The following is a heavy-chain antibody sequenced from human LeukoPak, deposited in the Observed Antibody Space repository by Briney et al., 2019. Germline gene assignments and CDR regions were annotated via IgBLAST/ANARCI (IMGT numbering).Heavy chain of an antibody. V-gene: IGHV3-23*01. D-gene: IGHD6-19*01. CDR3: ARGGLGSAFDN. Sequence: GGSLRLSCAASGFXFSSYAFSWVRQAPGKGLECVSGISGSGGSTYSADSLKGRFTISRDNSKNTLYLQINSLRAGDTAVFYCARGGLGSAFDNWGQGTLVTVSS. CDR1: GFXFSSYA. J-gene: IGHJ4*02. CDR2: ISGSGGST.